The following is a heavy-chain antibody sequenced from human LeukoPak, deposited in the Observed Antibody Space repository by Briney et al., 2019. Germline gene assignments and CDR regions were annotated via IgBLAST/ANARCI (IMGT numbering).Heavy chain of an antibody. D-gene: IGHD6-13*01. Sequence: GGSLRLSCAASGFTFSSYTMNWVRQAPGKGLEWVSIISSGSSYIHYADSVKGRFTISRDNAKNSLYLQMNSLRAEDTAVYYCARSSSGYSSSWYEFSDAFDIWGQGTMVTVSS. J-gene: IGHJ3*02. V-gene: IGHV3-21*01. CDR1: GFTFSSYT. CDR3: ARSSSGYSSSWYEFSDAFDI. CDR2: ISSGSSYI.